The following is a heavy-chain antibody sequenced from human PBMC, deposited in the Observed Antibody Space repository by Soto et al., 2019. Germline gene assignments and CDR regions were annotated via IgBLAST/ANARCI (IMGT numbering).Heavy chain of an antibody. V-gene: IGHV5-10-1*01. CDR2: IDPSDSYT. D-gene: IGHD2-2*01. CDR3: ARRRDTRHDY. Sequence: GESLKISCEASGYMFPIYHISWVRQMPGKGLEWMGKIDPSDSYTNYRPSFQGHVTISADKSISTAYLQWSSLKASDTAMYYCARRRDTRHDYWGQGTLVTVSS. CDR1: GYMFPIYH. J-gene: IGHJ4*02.